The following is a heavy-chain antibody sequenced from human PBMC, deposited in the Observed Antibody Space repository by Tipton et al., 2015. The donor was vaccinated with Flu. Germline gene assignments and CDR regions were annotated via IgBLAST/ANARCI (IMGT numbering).Heavy chain of an antibody. V-gene: IGHV3-23*01. CDR2: ISGGGAIR. Sequence: LSLTCAASGFTFSRYAMSWVRQAPGKGLEWVSAISGGGAIRYFADSVKGRFTISRDNSKNMLYLHMSSLRPEDTVIYYCAKVIPELVAGLDYWGQGTLVTVPS. CDR1: GFTFSRYA. CDR3: AKVIPELVAGLDY. J-gene: IGHJ4*02. D-gene: IGHD6-19*01.